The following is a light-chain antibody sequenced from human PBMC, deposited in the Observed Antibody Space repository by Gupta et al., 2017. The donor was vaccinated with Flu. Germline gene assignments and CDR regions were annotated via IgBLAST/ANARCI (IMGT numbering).Light chain of an antibody. J-gene: IGKJ3*01. CDR3: QQGYSTPLT. Sequence: DIVMTQAPDSLAVSLGDRGNSNCNSSQRVVSTYNNKNYLVWYQQKPGQPPKLLISCASTRASAVPDRFSGSGSGTDFTLTISSLQSEDVALYFCQQGYSTPLTFGPGTKVEIK. CDR1: QRVVSTYNNKNY. CDR2: CAS. V-gene: IGKV4-1*01.